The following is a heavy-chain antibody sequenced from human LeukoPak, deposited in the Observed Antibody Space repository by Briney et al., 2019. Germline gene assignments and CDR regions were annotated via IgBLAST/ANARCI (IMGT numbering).Heavy chain of an antibody. CDR3: ARSPDDAFDI. CDR2: IYHTGTT. CDR1: GGSISSGGHY. V-gene: IGHV4-31*03. Sequence: SETLSLTCTVSGGSISSGGHYWTWIRQHPGKGLEWIAYIYHTGTTYYNPSLKSRVNISVDTSKNQFSLKLSSVTAADTAVYYCARSPDDAFDIWGQGTMVTVSS. J-gene: IGHJ3*02.